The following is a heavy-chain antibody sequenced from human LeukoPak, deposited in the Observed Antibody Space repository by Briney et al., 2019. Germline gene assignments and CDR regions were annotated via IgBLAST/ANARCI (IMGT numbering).Heavy chain of an antibody. Sequence: PSETLSLTCTVSGGSISSSSYYWGWIRQPPGKGLEWIGSIYYSGSTYYNPSLKSRVTISVDTSKNQFSLKLSSVTAADTAVYYCARHSLVATIFDYWGQGTLVTVSS. CDR1: GGSISSSSYY. D-gene: IGHD5-24*01. V-gene: IGHV4-39*01. CDR3: ARHSLVATIFDY. J-gene: IGHJ4*02. CDR2: IYYSGST.